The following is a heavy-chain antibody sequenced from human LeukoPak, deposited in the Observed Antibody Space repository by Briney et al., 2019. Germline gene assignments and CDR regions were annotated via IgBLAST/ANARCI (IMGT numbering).Heavy chain of an antibody. D-gene: IGHD3-10*01. J-gene: IGHJ4*02. CDR1: GFTFSSYA. V-gene: IGHV3-64*01. CDR2: ISSNGGST. Sequence: GGSLRLSCAASGFTFSSYAMHWVRQAPGKGLEYVSAISSNGGSTYYANSVKGRFTISRDNSKNTLYLQMGSLRAEDMAVYYCARGPMVRGFIDYWAQGTLVTVSS. CDR3: ARGPMVRGFIDY.